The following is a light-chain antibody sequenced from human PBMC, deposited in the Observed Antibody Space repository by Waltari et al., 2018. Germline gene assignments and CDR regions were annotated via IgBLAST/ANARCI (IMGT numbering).Light chain of an antibody. CDR2: KAF. CDR1: QNIINW. CDR3: QHYDGSSWT. Sequence: DIQMTQSPSILPASMGDRVTLTCRASQNIINWVDWYQQKPGEAPKLLIYKAFILETGVPSRFRGSGFGTQFSLTIDSLQPDDFGVYYCQHYDGSSWTFGPGTRVEVK. V-gene: IGKV1-5*03. J-gene: IGKJ1*01.